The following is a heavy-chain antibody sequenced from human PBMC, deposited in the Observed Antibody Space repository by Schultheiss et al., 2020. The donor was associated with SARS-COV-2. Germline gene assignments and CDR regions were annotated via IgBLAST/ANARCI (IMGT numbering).Heavy chain of an antibody. V-gene: IGHV3-49*04. J-gene: IGHJ4*02. CDR1: GFTFDDYD. D-gene: IGHD1-26*01. CDR3: ARESLGSGSYHLDY. Sequence: GGSLRLSCAASGFTFDDYDMSWVRQAPGKGLEWVGFIRSKAYGGTTEYAASVKGRFTISRDDSKSIAYLQMNSLKTEDTAVYYCARESLGSGSYHLDYWGQGTLVTVSS. CDR2: IRSKAYGGTT.